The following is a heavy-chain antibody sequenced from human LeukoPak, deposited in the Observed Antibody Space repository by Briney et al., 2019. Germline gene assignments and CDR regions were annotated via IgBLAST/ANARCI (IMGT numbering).Heavy chain of an antibody. CDR1: RFTFSLYW. J-gene: IGHJ4*02. CDR3: ARVGDFWSGYYPDY. CDR2: IKQDGGEK. D-gene: IGHD3-3*01. Sequence: GGSLRLSCVASRFTFSLYWMTWVRQAPGKGLEWVANIKQDGGEKYYVDSVKGRFTISRDNAKNSLYLQMNSLRAEDTAAYYCARVGDFWSGYYPDYWGQGILVTVSS. V-gene: IGHV3-7*03.